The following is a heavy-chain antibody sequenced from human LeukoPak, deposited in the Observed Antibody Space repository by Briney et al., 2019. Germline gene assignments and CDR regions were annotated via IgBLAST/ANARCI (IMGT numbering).Heavy chain of an antibody. CDR3: TTLMADYYYYYMDV. V-gene: IGHV3-15*01. CDR1: GFTFSNAC. Sequence: GGSPRLSCAASGFTFSNACMSWVRQAPGKGLEWVGRIKSKTDGGTTDYAAPVKGRFTISRDDSKNTLYLQMNSLKTEDTAVYYCTTLMADYYYYYMDVWGKGTTVTVSS. J-gene: IGHJ6*03. D-gene: IGHD2-8*01. CDR2: IKSKTDGGTT.